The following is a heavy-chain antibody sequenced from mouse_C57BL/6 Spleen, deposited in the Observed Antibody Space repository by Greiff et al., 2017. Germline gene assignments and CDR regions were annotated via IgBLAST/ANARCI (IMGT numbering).Heavy chain of an antibody. CDR1: GYTFTDYN. CDR2: INPNNGGT. J-gene: IGHJ3*01. CDR3: ARGYYFAY. V-gene: IGHV1-18*01. D-gene: IGHD2-12*01. Sequence: VQLKQSGPELVKPGASVKIPCKASGYTFTDYNMDWVKQSHGKSLEWIGDINPNNGGTIYNQKFKGKATLTVDKSSSTAYMELRSLTSEDTAVYYCARGYYFAYWGQGTLVTVSA.